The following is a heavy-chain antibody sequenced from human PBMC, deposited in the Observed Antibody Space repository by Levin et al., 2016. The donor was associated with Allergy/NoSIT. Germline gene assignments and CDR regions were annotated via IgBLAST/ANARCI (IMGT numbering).Heavy chain of an antibody. J-gene: IGHJ6*02. V-gene: IGHV3-21*01. CDR2: ISSSSSYI. D-gene: IGHD2-2*01. Sequence: WIRQPPGKGLGWVSSISSSSSYIYYADSVKGRFTISRDNAKNSLYLQMNSLRAEDTAVYYCARDKVVPAAIDYYYYGMDVWGQGTTVTVSS. CDR3: ARDKVVPAAIDYYYYGMDV.